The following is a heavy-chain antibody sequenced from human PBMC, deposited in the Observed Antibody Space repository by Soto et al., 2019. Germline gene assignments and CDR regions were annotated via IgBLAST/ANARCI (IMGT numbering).Heavy chain of an antibody. V-gene: IGHV3-23*01. CDR1: GFTFSSYA. CDR3: AKVKPDKWNYGASFDY. J-gene: IGHJ4*02. Sequence: GGSLRLSCAASGFTFSSYAMSWVRQAPGKGLERVSAISGSGGSTYYADSVKGRFTISRDNSETTLYLQMNSLRAEDTAVYYCAKVKPDKWNYGASFDYWGQGTLVTVSS. D-gene: IGHD1-7*01. CDR2: ISGSGGST.